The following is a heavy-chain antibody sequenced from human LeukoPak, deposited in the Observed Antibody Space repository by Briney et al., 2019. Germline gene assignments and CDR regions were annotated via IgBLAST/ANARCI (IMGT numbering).Heavy chain of an antibody. Sequence: PGGSLRLSCAASGFTFSSYSMNWVRQAPGKGLEWVSGINWNAGSTGYADSVKGRFTISRDNAKNSLYLQMNSLRAEDTALYYCARGGGLDYYYYYMDVWGKGTTVTIS. CDR2: INWNAGST. J-gene: IGHJ6*03. V-gene: IGHV3-20*04. CDR3: ARGGGLDYYYYYMDV. D-gene: IGHD6-6*01. CDR1: GFTFSSYS.